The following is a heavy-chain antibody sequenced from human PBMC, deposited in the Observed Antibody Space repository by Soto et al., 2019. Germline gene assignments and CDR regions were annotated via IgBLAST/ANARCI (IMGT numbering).Heavy chain of an antibody. Sequence: GSLRLSFAASGFMFSDYAMTWARQAPGKELEWVSGLLRPGRSTYYADSVKGRFTISGDTSANTVYLQMDSLRAEDTAVYYCAKDAIANDGIWLMDSWGQGTVVTVSS. CDR1: GFMFSDYA. CDR2: LLRPGRST. CDR3: AKDAIANDGIWLMDS. J-gene: IGHJ5*02. D-gene: IGHD3-16*01. V-gene: IGHV3-23*01.